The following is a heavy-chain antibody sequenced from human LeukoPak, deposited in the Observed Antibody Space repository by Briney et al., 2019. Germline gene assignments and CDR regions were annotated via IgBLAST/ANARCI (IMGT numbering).Heavy chain of an antibody. V-gene: IGHV3-48*03. D-gene: IGHD5/OR15-5a*01. CDR2: ISSSGETI. CDR3: AREGTVYGDAFDI. Sequence: GGSLRLSCAVSGFTFSNCEMNWVRQAPAKGLEWILYISSSGETIYYADSVKGRFTISRDNAKHSLYLQLNSLRAEDTAVYYCAREGTVYGDAFDIWGQGTMVTVSS. CDR1: GFTFSNCE. J-gene: IGHJ3*02.